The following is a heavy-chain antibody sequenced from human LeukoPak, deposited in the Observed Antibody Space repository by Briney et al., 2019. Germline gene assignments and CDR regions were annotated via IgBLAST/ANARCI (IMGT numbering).Heavy chain of an antibody. CDR2: ISGSGGST. CDR1: GFTFSSYA. Sequence: PGGSLRLSCAASGFTFSSYAMRWVRQAPGKGLEWVSAISGSGGSTYYADSVKGRFTISRDNSKNTLYLQMNSLRAEDTAVYYCASLILAAAGTDFDYWGQGTLVTVSS. CDR3: ASLILAAAGTDFDY. J-gene: IGHJ4*02. V-gene: IGHV3-23*01. D-gene: IGHD6-13*01.